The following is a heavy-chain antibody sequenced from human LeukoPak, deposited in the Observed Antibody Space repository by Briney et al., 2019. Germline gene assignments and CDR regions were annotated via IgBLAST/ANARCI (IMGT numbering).Heavy chain of an antibody. J-gene: IGHJ3*02. D-gene: IGHD3-22*01. CDR1: GYTFTSYA. CDR3: ARDQYYYDSSGYYGMSRGTNDAFDI. CDR2: INTNTGNP. Sequence: ASVKVSCKASGYTFTSYAMNWVRQAPGQGLEWMGWINTNTGNPTYAQGFTGRFVFSLDTSVSTAYLQISSLKAEDTAVYYCARDQYYYDSSGYYGMSRGTNDAFDIWGQGTMVTVSS. V-gene: IGHV7-4-1*02.